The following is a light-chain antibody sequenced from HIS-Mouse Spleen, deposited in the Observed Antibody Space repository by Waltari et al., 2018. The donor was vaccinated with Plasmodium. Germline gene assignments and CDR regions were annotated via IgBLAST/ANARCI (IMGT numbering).Light chain of an antibody. V-gene: IGLV2-14*03. Sequence: QSALTQPASVSGSPGQSITISCTGTSSAVGGYNYVSWYQQHPGKAPNLMIYDVSNRPSGVSNLFSGSKSGNTASLTISGLQAEDEADYYCSSYTSSSTNYVFGTGTKVTVL. CDR1: SSAVGGYNY. J-gene: IGLJ1*01. CDR3: SSYTSSSTNYV. CDR2: DVS.